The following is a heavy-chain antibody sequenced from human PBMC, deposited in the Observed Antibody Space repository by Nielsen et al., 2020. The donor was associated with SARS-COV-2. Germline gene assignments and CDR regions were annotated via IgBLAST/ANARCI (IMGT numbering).Heavy chain of an antibody. Sequence: GGSLRLSCAASGFTFSSYEMNWVRRAPGKGLEWVSYISSSGSTIYYADSVKGRFTISRDNAKNSLYLQMNSLRAEDTAVYYCARELVVVWFDPWGQGTLVTVSS. CDR3: ARELVVVWFDP. V-gene: IGHV3-48*03. D-gene: IGHD2-15*01. CDR2: ISSSGSTI. CDR1: GFTFSSYE. J-gene: IGHJ5*02.